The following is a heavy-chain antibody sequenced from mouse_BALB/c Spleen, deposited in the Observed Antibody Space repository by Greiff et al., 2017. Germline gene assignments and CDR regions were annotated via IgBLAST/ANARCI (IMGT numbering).Heavy chain of an antibody. CDR1: GFTFSSYT. CDR2: ISSGGSYT. Sequence: EVKLVESGGGLVKPGGSLKLSCAASGFTFSSYTMSWVRQTPEKRLEWVATISSGGSYTYYPDSVKGRFTISRDNAKNTLYLQMSSLKSEDTAMFYCTRDPLPYYGSSPWLAYWGQGTLVTVSA. V-gene: IGHV5-6-4*01. J-gene: IGHJ3*01. D-gene: IGHD1-1*01. CDR3: TRDPLPYYGSSPWLAY.